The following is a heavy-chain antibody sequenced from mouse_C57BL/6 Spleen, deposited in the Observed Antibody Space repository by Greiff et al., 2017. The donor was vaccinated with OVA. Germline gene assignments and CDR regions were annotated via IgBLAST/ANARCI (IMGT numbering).Heavy chain of an antibody. J-gene: IGHJ4*01. CDR3: AIPSNYLYAMGC. CDR1: GYSFTGYL. V-gene: IGHV1-20*01. D-gene: IGHD2-5*01. Sequence: EVQGVESGPELVKPGDSVKISCKASGYSFTGYLLNWVMQSHGKSLEWIGRFNPYNGDNFYNQKFKGKATLTVYKSSITALMVLRSLTAEDAAVYYWAIPSNYLYAMGCRGKRASVTFST. CDR2: FNPYNGDN.